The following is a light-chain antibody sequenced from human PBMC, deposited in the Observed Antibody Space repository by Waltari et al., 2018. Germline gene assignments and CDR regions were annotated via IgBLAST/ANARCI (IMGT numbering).Light chain of an antibody. V-gene: IGKV3-20*01. CDR3: QQYDISPLT. CDR2: GAS. Sequence: EIVLTQSPGTLSLSPAQRATLSCRASQTVRTTYLAWYQQKPGQAPTLVIYGASSRAAGIPDRFSGSGSGTDFSLTISSLEPEDFAVYYCQQYDISPLTFGGGTKVEIK. J-gene: IGKJ4*01. CDR1: QTVRTTY.